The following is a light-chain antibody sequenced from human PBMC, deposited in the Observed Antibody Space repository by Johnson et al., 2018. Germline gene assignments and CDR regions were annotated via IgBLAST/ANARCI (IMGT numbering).Light chain of an antibody. CDR2: ENN. CDR1: SSNIGNNY. V-gene: IGLV1-51*02. CDR3: GTWDSSLSAGNV. J-gene: IGLJ1*01. Sequence: QSVLTQPPSVSAAPGQKVTISCSGSSSNIGNNYVSWYQQLPGTAPKLLIYENNKRPSGIPDRFSGSKSGTSATLGITGLQTGDEADYYCGTWDSSLSAGNVFATGHKVTGL.